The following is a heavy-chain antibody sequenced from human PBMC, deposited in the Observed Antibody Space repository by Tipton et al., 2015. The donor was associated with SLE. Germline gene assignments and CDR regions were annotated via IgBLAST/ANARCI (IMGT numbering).Heavy chain of an antibody. Sequence: TLSLTCSVSGGSISSGYWWCWVRQPPGMGLEWIGEVSHSGGTNYNPSLKSRLTISIDKSKSQFSLKLSSVTAANTAVYFCARGFSAADFWSGYFVNWFDPWGQGTLVTVSS. CDR3: ARGFSAADFWSGYFVNWFDP. J-gene: IGHJ5*02. D-gene: IGHD3-3*01. CDR1: GGSISSGYW. CDR2: VSHSGGT. V-gene: IGHV4-4*01.